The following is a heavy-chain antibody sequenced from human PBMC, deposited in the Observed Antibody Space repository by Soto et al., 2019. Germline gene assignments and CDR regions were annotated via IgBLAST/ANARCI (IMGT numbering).Heavy chain of an antibody. D-gene: IGHD3-10*01. CDR3: ARDVARITMVRGVILDYYYGMDV. V-gene: IGHV1-69*13. J-gene: IGHJ6*02. CDR2: IIPIFGTA. Sequence: SVKVSFKASGGTFSSYAISWVRQAPGQGLEWMGGIIPIFGTANYAQKFQGRVTITADESASTAYMELSSLRSEDTAVYYCARDVARITMVRGVILDYYYGMDVWGQGTTVTVSS. CDR1: GGTFSSYA.